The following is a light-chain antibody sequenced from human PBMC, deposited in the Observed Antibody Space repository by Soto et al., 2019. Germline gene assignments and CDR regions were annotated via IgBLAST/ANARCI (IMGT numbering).Light chain of an antibody. Sequence: EIVLTQSPATLSLSPGASATLSCRASQSVSGMYLAWYQQKPGQAPRLLIXDASNRATGIPARFSGGVSGTDFTRTISSLEPEEFAGYYCQQRSNWPPEITFGQGTRLEIK. CDR3: QQRSNWPPEIT. CDR2: DAS. V-gene: IGKV3-11*01. CDR1: QSVSGMY. J-gene: IGKJ5*01.